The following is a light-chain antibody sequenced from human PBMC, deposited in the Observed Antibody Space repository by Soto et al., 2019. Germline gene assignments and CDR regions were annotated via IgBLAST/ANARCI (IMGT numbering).Light chain of an antibody. CDR3: QQYNSYPLT. J-gene: IGKJ4*01. Sequence: DIQMTQSPSTLSASVGDRVSITCRASQSISSWLAWYQQKPGKAPKVLIYKASSLQSGVPSRFSGSGSGTEFIFTISSLQPDDVATYYCQQYNSYPLTFGGGTKVEIK. CDR1: QSISSW. CDR2: KAS. V-gene: IGKV1-5*03.